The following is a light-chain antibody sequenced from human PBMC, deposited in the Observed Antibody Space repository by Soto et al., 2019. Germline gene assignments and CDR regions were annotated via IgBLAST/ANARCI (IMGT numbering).Light chain of an antibody. CDR2: GNS. CDR3: QSYDSILSGSNVV. J-gene: IGLJ2*01. Sequence: QSVLTQPPSVSGAPGQRVTISCTGSSSNIGAGYDVHWYQQLPGTAPKLLIYGNSNRPSGVPDRFSGSKPGTSASLAITGLQAEDEADYYGQSYDSILSGSNVVFGGGTKLTVL. V-gene: IGLV1-40*01. CDR1: SSNIGAGYD.